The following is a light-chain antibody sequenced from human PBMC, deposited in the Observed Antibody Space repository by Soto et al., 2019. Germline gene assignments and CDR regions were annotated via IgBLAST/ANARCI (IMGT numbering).Light chain of an antibody. CDR1: SSDVGAYNY. CDR3: SSYAGSNNLGV. Sequence: QSALTQPPSASGSPGQSVTISCTGTSSDVGAYNYVSWYQQHPGKAPNLMIYEVNKRPSGVPDRFSGSKSGNTASLTVSGLQAEDEADYYCSSYAGSNNLGVFGTGTKLTVL. CDR2: EVN. J-gene: IGLJ1*01. V-gene: IGLV2-8*01.